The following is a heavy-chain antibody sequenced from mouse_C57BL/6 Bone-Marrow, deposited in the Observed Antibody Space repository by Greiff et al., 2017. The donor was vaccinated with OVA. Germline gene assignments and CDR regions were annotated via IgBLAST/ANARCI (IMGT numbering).Heavy chain of an antibody. CDR2: IYPGSGYT. D-gene: IGHD1-1*01. CDR3: ARSRYYGSDY. V-gene: IGHV1-76*01. Sequence: QVQLQQSGAELVRPGASVKLSCKASGYTFTDYYINWVKQRPGQGLEWIARIYPGSGYTYYNEKFKGKATLTAEKSSSTAYMQLSSLTSEDSAVYFCARSRYYGSDYWGQGTTLTVSS. CDR1: GYTFTDYY. J-gene: IGHJ2*01.